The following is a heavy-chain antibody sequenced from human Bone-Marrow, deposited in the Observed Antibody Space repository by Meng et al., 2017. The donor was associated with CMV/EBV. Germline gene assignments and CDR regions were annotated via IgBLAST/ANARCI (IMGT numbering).Heavy chain of an antibody. CDR3: ARSISRVFGVVRPLDY. D-gene: IGHD3-3*01. CDR2: IIPIFGTA. Sequence: SVKVSCKASGGTFSSYAISWVRQAPGQGLEWMGGIIPIFGTANYAQKFQGRVTITTDESTSTAYMELSSLRSEDTAVYYCARSISRVFGVVRPLDYWVQGTLVTVSS. CDR1: GGTFSSYA. V-gene: IGHV1-69*05. J-gene: IGHJ4*02.